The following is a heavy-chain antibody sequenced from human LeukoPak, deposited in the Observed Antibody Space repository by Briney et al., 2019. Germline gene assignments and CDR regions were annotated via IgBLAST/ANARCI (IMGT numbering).Heavy chain of an antibody. CDR3: ATYSGPSTSRGRWYYGYRMDV. V-gene: IGHV4-31*03. CDR1: GGSISSGGYY. D-gene: IGHD2-15*01. CDR2: IYYSGST. J-gene: IGHJ6*04. Sequence: SETLSLTCTVSGGSISSGGYYWSWIRQHPGKGLEWIGYIYYSGSTYYNPSLKSRVTISVDTSKNQFSLKLSSVTAADTAVYYWATYSGPSTSRGRWYYGYRMDVWAKGTTVTVYS.